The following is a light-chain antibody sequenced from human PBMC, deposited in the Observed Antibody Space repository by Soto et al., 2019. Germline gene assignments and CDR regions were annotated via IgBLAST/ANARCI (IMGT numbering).Light chain of an antibody. CDR3: QQYNSYAWT. V-gene: IGKV1-5*03. J-gene: IGKJ1*01. CDR2: QAS. CDR1: QSISSW. Sequence: DIQMTQSPSTLSASVGDRVTITCRASQSISSWLAWYQQKPGKAPKLLIYQASSLESGVTSRLSGSGSGTEFTLTISSLQPDDFATYYCQQYNSYAWTFGQGTKVEIK.